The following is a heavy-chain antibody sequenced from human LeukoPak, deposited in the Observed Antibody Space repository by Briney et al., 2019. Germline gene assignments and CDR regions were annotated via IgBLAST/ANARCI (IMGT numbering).Heavy chain of an antibody. CDR3: ARGLYYYDSSGYYNPVVFDY. CDR1: GFTFSSYA. CDR2: ISYDGSNK. Sequence: GGSLRLPCAASGFTFSSYAMHWVRQAPGKGLEWVAVISYDGSNKYYADSVKGRFTISRDNSKNTLYLQMNSLRAEDTAVYYCARGLYYYDSSGYYNPVVFDYWGQGTLVTVSS. V-gene: IGHV3-30-3*01. J-gene: IGHJ4*02. D-gene: IGHD3-22*01.